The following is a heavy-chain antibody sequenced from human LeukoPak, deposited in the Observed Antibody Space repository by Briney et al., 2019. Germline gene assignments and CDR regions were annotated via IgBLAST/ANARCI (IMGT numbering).Heavy chain of an antibody. CDR3: ARRGAYYGNFDY. V-gene: IGHV4-59*08. CDR2: IYYSGST. Sequence: SETLSLTCTVSAGSISSYYWSWLRQPPGKEREWIGYIYYSGSTNYNPSRKSRVTISVDTSKNQFSLKLSSVTAADTAVYYCARRGAYYGNFDYWGQGTLVTVSS. D-gene: IGHD1-26*01. CDR1: AGSISSYY. J-gene: IGHJ4*02.